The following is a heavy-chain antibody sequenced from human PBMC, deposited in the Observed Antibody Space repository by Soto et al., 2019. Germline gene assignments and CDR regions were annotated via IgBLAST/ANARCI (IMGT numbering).Heavy chain of an antibody. J-gene: IGHJ6*02. CDR3: ASGDYDFWSGPGGGMDV. CDR2: IIPIFGTA. Sequence: QVQLVQSGAEVKKPGSSVKVSCKASGGTFSSYAISWVRQAPGQGLEWMGGIIPIFGTADNAQKFQCRVTITADESTSTAYMELSSLRCEDTAVYYCASGDYDFWSGPGGGMDVWGQGTTVTVSS. V-gene: IGHV1-69*12. CDR1: GGTFSSYA. D-gene: IGHD3-3*01.